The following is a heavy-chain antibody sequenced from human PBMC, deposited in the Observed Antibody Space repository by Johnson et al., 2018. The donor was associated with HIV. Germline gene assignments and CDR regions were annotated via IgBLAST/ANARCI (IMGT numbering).Heavy chain of an antibody. CDR1: GFTFSSYA. V-gene: IGHV3-23*04. D-gene: IGHD6-13*01. CDR2: ISGTGDST. CDR3: AASQYSSRRHDAFDI. Sequence: VQLVESGGGLVQPGGSLRLSCAASGFTFSSYAMSWVRQAPGKGLEWVSGISGTGDSTYYADSVKGRFTISRANSKNTLYLQMDSLRAEDMAVYYCAASQYSSRRHDAFDIWGQGTMVTVSS. J-gene: IGHJ3*02.